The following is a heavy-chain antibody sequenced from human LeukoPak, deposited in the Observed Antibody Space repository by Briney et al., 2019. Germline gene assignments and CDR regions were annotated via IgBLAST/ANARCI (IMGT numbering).Heavy chain of an antibody. CDR2: IYYSGST. D-gene: IGHD6-19*01. Sequence: SETLSLTCTVSGGSISSYYWSWIRQPPGKGLEWIGYIYYSGSTNYNPSLKSRVTISVDTSKNQFSLKLSSATAADTAVYYCARVGSGSSGGLIDYWGQGTLVTVSS. V-gene: IGHV4-59*01. CDR1: GGSISSYY. CDR3: ARVGSGSSGGLIDY. J-gene: IGHJ4*02.